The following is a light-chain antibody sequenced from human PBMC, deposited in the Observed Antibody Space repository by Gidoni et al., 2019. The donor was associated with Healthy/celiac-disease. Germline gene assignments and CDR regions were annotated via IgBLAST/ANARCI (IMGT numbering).Light chain of an antibody. J-gene: IGKJ2*01. CDR3: QQYNNWPPYT. CDR2: GAS. Sequence: EIVMTPSPATLSVSPGERATLPCRASQSVSSNVAWYQQKPGQAPRLRIYGASTRATGIPARCSGSGSGTEFTLTISSLQSEDFAVYYCQQYNNWPPYTFGQXTKLEIK. CDR1: QSVSSN. V-gene: IGKV3-15*01.